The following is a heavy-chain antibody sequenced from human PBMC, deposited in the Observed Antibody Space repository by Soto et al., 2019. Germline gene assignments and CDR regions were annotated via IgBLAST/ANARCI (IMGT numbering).Heavy chain of an antibody. CDR2: IYYTGST. CDR1: GGSISSGDYF. V-gene: IGHV4-30-4*01. Sequence: QVRLQESCPGLVKPSQTLSLTCTVSGGSISSGDYFWSWVRQPPGKGLEWIGYIYYTGSTSYNPSLKSRITMSVDTSKNQFSLKVSSVTAADTAVYFCARDDGYYRLYDYWGQGTLVTVSS. J-gene: IGHJ4*02. CDR3: ARDDGYYRLYDY. D-gene: IGHD3-3*01.